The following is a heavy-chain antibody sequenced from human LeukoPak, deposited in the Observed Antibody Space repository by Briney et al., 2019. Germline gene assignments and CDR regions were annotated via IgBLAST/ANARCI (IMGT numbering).Heavy chain of an antibody. V-gene: IGHV1-2*02. CDR3: ALGMTTVRSWFDP. J-gene: IGHJ5*02. D-gene: IGHD4-11*01. Sequence: ASVKVSCKASGYTFTGYYMHWVRQAPGQGLEWMGWINPNSGGTNYAQKFQGRVTMTRDTSISTAYMELSRLRSDDTAVYYCALGMTTVRSWFDPWGQGTLVTVSS. CDR1: GYTFTGYY. CDR2: INPNSGGT.